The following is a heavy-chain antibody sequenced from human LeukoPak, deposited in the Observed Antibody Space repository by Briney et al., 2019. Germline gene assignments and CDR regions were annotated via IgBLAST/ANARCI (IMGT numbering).Heavy chain of an antibody. Sequence: GGSLRLSCAASGFTFSRHWMTWVRQASGKGLEWVANIKHDGSEKNYVDSVKGRFTISRDNAKNSLYLQMNSLRAEDTAVYYCATPLDYYDRSDSHQGGDWGQGTLVTVSS. CDR1: GFTFSRHW. D-gene: IGHD3-22*01. J-gene: IGHJ4*02. CDR3: ATPLDYYDRSDSHQGGD. CDR2: IKHDGSEK. V-gene: IGHV3-7*03.